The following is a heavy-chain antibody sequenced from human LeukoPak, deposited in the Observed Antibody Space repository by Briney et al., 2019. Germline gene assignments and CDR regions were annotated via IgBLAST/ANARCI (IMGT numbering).Heavy chain of an antibody. CDR3: AREGYSSTS. D-gene: IGHD6-19*01. Sequence: SETLSLTCTVSGGSISSGSYYWSWIRQPAGKGLEWIGRIYTSRSTNYNPSLKSRVTISVDTSKNQFSLKLSSVTAADTAVYYCAREGYSSTSWGQGTLVTVSS. CDR1: GGSISSGSYY. J-gene: IGHJ4*02. V-gene: IGHV4-61*02. CDR2: IYTSRST.